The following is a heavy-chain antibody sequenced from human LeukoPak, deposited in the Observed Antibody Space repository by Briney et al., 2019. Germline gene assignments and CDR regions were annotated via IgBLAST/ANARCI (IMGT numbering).Heavy chain of an antibody. CDR3: ARVLWSILLGS. CDR2: MNPNSGNR. CDR1: GYTFTNSD. V-gene: IGHV1-8*01. D-gene: IGHD2-2*02. Sequence: GASVKVSCKASGYTFTNSDINWVRQATGQGLEWMGWMNPNSGNRGNAQKFQGRVTMTMNTSISTAYMELSSLRSEDTAMYYCARVLWSILLGSWGQGTLVTVSS. J-gene: IGHJ4*02.